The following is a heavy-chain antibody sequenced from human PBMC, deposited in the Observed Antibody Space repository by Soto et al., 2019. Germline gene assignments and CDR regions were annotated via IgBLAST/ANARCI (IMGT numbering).Heavy chain of an antibody. J-gene: IGHJ4*02. Sequence: LRLSCAASGFTFSSYAMSWVRQAPGKGLEWVSAISGSGGSTYYADSVKGRFTISRDNSKNTLYLQMNSLRAEDTAVYYCAKGVSGWDQMDYWGQGTLVTVSS. CDR1: GFTFSSYA. CDR2: ISGSGGST. V-gene: IGHV3-23*01. CDR3: AKGVSGWDQMDY. D-gene: IGHD6-19*01.